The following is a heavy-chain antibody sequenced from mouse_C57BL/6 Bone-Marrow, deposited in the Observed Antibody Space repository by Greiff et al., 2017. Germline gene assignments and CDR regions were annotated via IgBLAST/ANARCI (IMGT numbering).Heavy chain of an antibody. CDR1: GYSFTDYN. CDR3: ARELYYYGSSYEGYFDY. D-gene: IGHD1-1*01. V-gene: IGHV1-39*01. J-gene: IGHJ2*01. Sequence: VHVKQSGPELVKPGASVKISCKASGYSFTDYNMNWVKQSNGKSLEWIGVLNPNYGTTSYNQKFKGKATLTVDQSSSTAYMQLNSLTSEDSAVYYGARELYYYGSSYEGYFDYGGQGTTLTVSS. CDR2: LNPNYGTT.